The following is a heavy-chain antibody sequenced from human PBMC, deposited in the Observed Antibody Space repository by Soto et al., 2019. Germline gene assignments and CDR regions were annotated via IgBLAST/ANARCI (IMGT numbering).Heavy chain of an antibody. CDR2: IIPIFGTA. D-gene: IGHD6-6*01. J-gene: IGHJ6*02. V-gene: IGHV1-69*13. Sequence: SVKVSCKSSGGTFSSYAISWVRQAPGQGLEWMGGIIPIFGTANYAQKFQGRVTITADESTSTAYMELSSLRSEDTAVYYCARDGKLDYYYYYYGMDVWGQGTTVTVSS. CDR1: GGTFSSYA. CDR3: ARDGKLDYYYYYYGMDV.